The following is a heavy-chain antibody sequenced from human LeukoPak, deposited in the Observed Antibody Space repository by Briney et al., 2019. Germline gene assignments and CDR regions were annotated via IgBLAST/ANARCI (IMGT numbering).Heavy chain of an antibody. CDR2: IYYSGST. D-gene: IGHD3-9*01. Sequence: PSETLSLTCTVSGGSISSSSYYWGWIRQPPGKGLEWIGSIYYSGSTYYNPSLKSRVTISVDTSKNQFSLKLSSVTAADTAIYFCARLPTGYPNWFDSWGQGILVTVSS. CDR1: GGSISSSSYY. J-gene: IGHJ5*01. V-gene: IGHV4-39*01. CDR3: ARLPTGYPNWFDS.